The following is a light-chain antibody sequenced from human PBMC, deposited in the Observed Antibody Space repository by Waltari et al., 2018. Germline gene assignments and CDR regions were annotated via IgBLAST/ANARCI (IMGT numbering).Light chain of an antibody. CDR1: QSPLHTNGEIF. Sequence: VVTQTPRSLYVTPGQPASISCKSSQSPLHTNGEIFLSWYLQKPGQAPHLLIYEVSKRFSGVPDRFSGSGSGTDFTLKISRVEAEDVGVYYCMQSIQLPSFGGGTKVEIK. CDR3: MQSIQLPS. CDR2: EVS. J-gene: IGKJ4*01. V-gene: IGKV2D-29*01.